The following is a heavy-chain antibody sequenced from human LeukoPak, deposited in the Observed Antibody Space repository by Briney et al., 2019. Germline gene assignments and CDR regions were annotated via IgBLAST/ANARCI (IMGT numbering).Heavy chain of an antibody. CDR1: GFSFSTYG. J-gene: IGHJ4*02. CDR3: AQGGSGWRIEY. CDR2: IGHDINLK. D-gene: IGHD6-19*01. Sequence: GGSLTLSCAASGFSFSTYGLHWVRQAPGKGLEWVAFIGHDINLKNCADSVRGRFTISRDNSKHTLDLQMDSLRPEDTAVYYCAQGGSGWRIEYWGQGTLVTVSS. V-gene: IGHV3-30*02.